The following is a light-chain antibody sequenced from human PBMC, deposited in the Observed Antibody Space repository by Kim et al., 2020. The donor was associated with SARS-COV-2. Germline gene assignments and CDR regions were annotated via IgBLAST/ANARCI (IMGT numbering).Light chain of an antibody. CDR2: GAS. Sequence: DIQMTQSPSSLSVSVGDRVTITCQASQDITIYLNWFQQRPGKAPKLLINGASKLEPGVPSRFSGSGSGTDFTFTISSLQPEDIATYYCQQYDYLPYTFGQGTKLEI. V-gene: IGKV1-33*01. CDR1: QDITIY. J-gene: IGKJ2*01. CDR3: QQYDYLPYT.